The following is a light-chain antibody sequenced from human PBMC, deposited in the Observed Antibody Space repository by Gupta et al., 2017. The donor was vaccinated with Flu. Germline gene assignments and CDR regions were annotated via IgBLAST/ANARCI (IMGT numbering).Light chain of an antibody. V-gene: IGKV3-20*01. CDR2: GAS. Sequence: TLSLSPGERDSLYRRASQSVSNNFLAWHQLKPGQTPRRLMYGASSRATGIPDRFRGRGSGTEFNLTITTLEPEDFSVYYCQQYGGLPLTFGGGTKVEIK. CDR1: QSVSNNF. J-gene: IGKJ4*01. CDR3: QQYGGLPLT.